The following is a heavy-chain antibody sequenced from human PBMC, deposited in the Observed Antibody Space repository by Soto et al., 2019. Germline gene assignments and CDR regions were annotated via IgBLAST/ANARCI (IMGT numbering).Heavy chain of an antibody. J-gene: IGHJ3*02. D-gene: IGHD1-20*01. CDR3: ARDLTGHRQYNWNDLGAFDI. V-gene: IGHV3-72*01. Sequence: GGSLRLSCAASGFTLSDHYMDWVRQAPGKGLEWVGLTRNKSNSYTTEYAASVKGRFTISRDDSKNSLYLQMNSLKTEDTAVYYCARDLTGHRQYNWNDLGAFDIWGHGKMLTVSS. CDR2: TRNKSNSYTT. CDR1: GFTLSDHY.